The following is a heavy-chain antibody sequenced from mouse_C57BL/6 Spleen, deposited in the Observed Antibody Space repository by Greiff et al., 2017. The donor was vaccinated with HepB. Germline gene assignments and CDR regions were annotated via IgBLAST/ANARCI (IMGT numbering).Heavy chain of an antibody. CDR1: GFTFSDYY. Sequence: EVQLVESEGGLVQPGSSMKLSCTASGFTFSDYYMAWVRQVPEKGLEWVANINYDGSSTYYLDSLKSRFIISRDNAKNLLYLQMSSLKSEDTATYYCARTTAMDYWGQGTSVTVSS. J-gene: IGHJ4*01. CDR3: ARTTAMDY. V-gene: IGHV5-16*01. D-gene: IGHD6-1*01. CDR2: INYDGSST.